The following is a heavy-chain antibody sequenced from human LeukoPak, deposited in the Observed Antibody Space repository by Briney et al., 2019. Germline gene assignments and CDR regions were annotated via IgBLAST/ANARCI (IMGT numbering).Heavy chain of an antibody. J-gene: IGHJ4*02. CDR3: ARGLVKGMIRD. Sequence: PSETLSLTCAVYGGSFSGYYWSWIRQPPGKGLEWIGYIYYSGSTNYNPSLKSRVTISVDTSKNQFSLKLSSVTAADTAVYYCARGLVKGMIRDWGQGTLVTVSS. V-gene: IGHV4-59*01. CDR2: IYYSGST. CDR1: GGSFSGYY. D-gene: IGHD3-22*01.